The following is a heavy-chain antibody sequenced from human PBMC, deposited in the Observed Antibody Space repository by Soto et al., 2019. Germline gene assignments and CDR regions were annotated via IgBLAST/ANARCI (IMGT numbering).Heavy chain of an antibody. CDR2: IKSRPAGGTA. V-gene: IGHV3-15*01. CDR1: GFIFNNAW. D-gene: IGHD2-2*01. J-gene: IGHJ2*01. CDR3: TTAVPRDGYFNL. Sequence: EVHLVESGGGLVEPGGSLRLSCAASGFIFNNAWMTWVRQAPGKGLEWVAHIKSRPAGGTADYAASVKGRFTISRDDSRYTLYLQMNSLRIEDTAVYYCTTAVPRDGYFNLWGRGTLVTVSS.